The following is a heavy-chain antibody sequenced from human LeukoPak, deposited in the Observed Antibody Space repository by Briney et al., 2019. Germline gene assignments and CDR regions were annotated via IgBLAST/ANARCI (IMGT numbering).Heavy chain of an antibody. CDR2: ISRSGAYI. V-gene: IGHV3-21*01. D-gene: IGHD3-9*01. CDR3: VRGTEYDILSGKNFGQFYFEY. CDR1: GFTFRSYS. Sequence: GGSLRLSCAASGFTFRSYSLNWVRQAPGKGLEWVSSISRSGAYIYYADSVKGRFTISRDNGKDSLYLQMNSLRDEDTAVYYCVRGTEYDILSGKNFGQFYFEYWGQGTLVTVSS. J-gene: IGHJ4*02.